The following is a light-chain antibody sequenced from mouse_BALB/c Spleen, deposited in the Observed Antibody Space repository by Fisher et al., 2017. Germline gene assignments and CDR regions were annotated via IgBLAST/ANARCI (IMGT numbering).Light chain of an antibody. CDR2: DTS. Sequence: IVMTQSTAIMSASPGEKVTMTCSASSSVSYMYWYQQKSGTSPKRWIYDTSKLASGVPGRFSGSGSGNSYSLTISRMEAEDAATYYCQQRSSYPWTFGGGTKLEIK. CDR1: SSVSY. J-gene: IGKJ1*01. CDR3: QQRSSYPWT. V-gene: IGKV4-59*01.